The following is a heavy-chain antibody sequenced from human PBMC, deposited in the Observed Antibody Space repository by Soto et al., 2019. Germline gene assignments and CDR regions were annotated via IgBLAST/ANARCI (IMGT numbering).Heavy chain of an antibody. CDR2: ISSSSSYI. CDR1: GFTFSSYS. Sequence: EVQLVKSGVGLVKPGGSLRLSFAASGFTFSSYSMNWVRQAPGKGLEWVSSISSSSSYIYYADSVKGRFTISRDNAKNSLYLQVNSLRAEDTAVYYCAREGIAAALDYWGQGTLVTVSS. D-gene: IGHD6-13*01. V-gene: IGHV3-21*01. CDR3: AREGIAAALDY. J-gene: IGHJ4*02.